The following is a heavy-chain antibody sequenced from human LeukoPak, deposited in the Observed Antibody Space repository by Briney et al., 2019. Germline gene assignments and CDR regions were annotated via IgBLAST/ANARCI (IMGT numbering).Heavy chain of an antibody. D-gene: IGHD3-22*01. V-gene: IGHV3-23*01. CDR2: LSGSSNSA. CDR3: AKVGVPYYYDSSGYYSY. CDR1: GFTFRNYG. Sequence: GGSLRLSCAASGFTFRNYGMSWVRQAPGKGLEWVSILSGSSNSAFYAGSVVGRFTISRDNSKNTLFLRMNSLRAEDTAVYYCAKVGVPYYYDSSGYYSYWGQGTLVTVSS. J-gene: IGHJ4*02.